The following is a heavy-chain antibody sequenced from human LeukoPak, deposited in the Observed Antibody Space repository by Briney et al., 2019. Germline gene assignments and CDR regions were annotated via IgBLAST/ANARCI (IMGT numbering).Heavy chain of an antibody. CDR3: ARESITMIVVVPFDAFDI. V-gene: IGHV1-69*04. J-gene: IGHJ3*02. CDR2: IIPILGIA. Sequence: SVKVSCKASGGTFSSYAISWVRQAPGQGLEWMGRIIPILGIANYAQKFQGRVTITADKSTSTAYMELSSLRSEDTAVYYCARESITMIVVVPFDAFDIWGQGTMVTVSS. CDR1: GGTFSSYA. D-gene: IGHD3-22*01.